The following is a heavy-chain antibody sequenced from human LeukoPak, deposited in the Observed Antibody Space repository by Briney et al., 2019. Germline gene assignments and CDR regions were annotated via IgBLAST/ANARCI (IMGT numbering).Heavy chain of an antibody. D-gene: IGHD3-16*01. J-gene: IGHJ4*02. V-gene: IGHV3-74*01. CDR1: GFTFSSHW. CDR2: INGDGSGT. CDR3: TRDIGD. Sequence: PGGSLRLSCAASGFTFSSHWMHWVRQAPGKGLVWVSRINGDGSGTSYADSVKGRFTISRGNAKNTLYLQMNSLKAEDTAVYYCTRDIGDWGQGTLVTVSS.